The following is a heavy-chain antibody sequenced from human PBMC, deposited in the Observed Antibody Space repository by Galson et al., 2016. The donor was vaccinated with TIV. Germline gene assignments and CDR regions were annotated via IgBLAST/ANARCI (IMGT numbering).Heavy chain of an antibody. D-gene: IGHD3-3*01. CDR1: GGSFNRYY. J-gene: IGHJ3*01. CDR3: ASPFPGGDDFWSAYYDAFDV. V-gene: IGHV4-34*01. Sequence: SETLSLSCEVYGGSFNRYYWTWIRQPPGEGLEWIGQINHRGSTKYNPSLNSRVTISVDTSKNQFSLKMTSMTAADTAVYYCASPFPGGDDFWSAYYDAFDVWGQGTMVTVS. CDR2: INHRGST.